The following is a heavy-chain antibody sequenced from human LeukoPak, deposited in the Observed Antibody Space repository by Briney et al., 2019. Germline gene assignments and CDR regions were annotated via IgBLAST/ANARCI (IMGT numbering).Heavy chain of an antibody. J-gene: IGHJ4*02. CDR3: AKCSSTSRSCVDY. Sequence: PGGSLRLSCAASGFTFTNYAMSWVRQAPGKGLEWVSAISGSGGSTYYADSVKGRFTISRDNSKNTLYLQMNSLRAEDTALYYCAKCSSTSRSCVDYWGQGTLVTVSS. CDR1: GFTFTNYA. V-gene: IGHV3-23*01. CDR2: ISGSGGST. D-gene: IGHD2-2*01.